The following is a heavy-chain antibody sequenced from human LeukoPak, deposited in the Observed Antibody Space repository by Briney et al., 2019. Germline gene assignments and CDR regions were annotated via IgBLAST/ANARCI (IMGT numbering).Heavy chain of an antibody. J-gene: IGHJ6*03. CDR3: ARDQAMWGDDVIYYYMDV. CDR2: IYYSGST. Sequence: SETLSLTCTVSGGSISSYYWSWIRQPPGKGLEWIGYIYYSGSTNYNPSLKSRVTISVDTSKNQFSLKPSSVTAADTAVYYCARDQAMWGDDVIYYYMDVWGKGTTVTVSS. CDR1: GGSISSYY. V-gene: IGHV4-59*01. D-gene: IGHD3-16*01.